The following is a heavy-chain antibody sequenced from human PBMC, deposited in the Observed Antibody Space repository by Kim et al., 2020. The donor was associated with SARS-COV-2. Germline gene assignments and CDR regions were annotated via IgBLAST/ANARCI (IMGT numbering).Heavy chain of an antibody. CDR3: ARKRARDYYGMDV. V-gene: IGHV7-4-1*02. J-gene: IGHJ6*02. Sequence: AQGFTGRFVFSLDTSVSTAYLQISSLKAEDTAVYYCARKRARDYYGMDVWGQGTTVTVSS.